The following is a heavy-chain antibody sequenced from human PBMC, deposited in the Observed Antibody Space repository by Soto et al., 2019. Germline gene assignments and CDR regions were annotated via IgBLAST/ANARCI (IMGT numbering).Heavy chain of an antibody. D-gene: IGHD3-3*01. Sequence: QVQLVQSGAEVKKPGSSVKVSCKASGGTFSTHAISWVRQAPGQGLEWLGGIIPTLGTPNYAQKFQGRVTVTADEYTSTAYMELSRVTSEDTAVYYCARAAFRSGYYGYYYGMDVWGQGTAVNV. CDR1: GGTFSTHA. J-gene: IGHJ6*02. CDR2: IIPTLGTP. V-gene: IGHV1-69*01. CDR3: ARAAFRSGYYGYYYGMDV.